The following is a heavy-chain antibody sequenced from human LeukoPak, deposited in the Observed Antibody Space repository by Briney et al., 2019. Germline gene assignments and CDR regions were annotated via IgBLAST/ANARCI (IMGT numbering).Heavy chain of an antibody. CDR1: GFTYSSYA. CDR3: GRAYDFSRH. D-gene: IGHD3-3*01. J-gene: IGHJ4*02. CDR2: ISVSGGST. Sequence: GGSLRLSCAASGFTYSSYAMSWVRQAPGKGLEWVSAISVSGGSTYYADSVKGRFTISRDNSKNTLYLQMDSLRAEDTALYYCGRAYDFSRHWGQGTLVTVSS. V-gene: IGHV3-23*01.